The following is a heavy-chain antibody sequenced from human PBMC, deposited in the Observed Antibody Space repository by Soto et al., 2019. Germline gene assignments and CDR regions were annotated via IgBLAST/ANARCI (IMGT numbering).Heavy chain of an antibody. J-gene: IGHJ4*02. D-gene: IGHD5-12*01. CDR2: TYYRSKWYN. V-gene: IGHV6-1*01. CDR1: GDSVSSNSAA. CDR3: ARDSLTWGRQTKIVATISGIDY. Sequence: QVQLQQSGPGLVKPSQTLSLTCAISGDSVSSNSAAWNWIRQSPSRGLEWLGRTYYRSKWYNDYAVSVKSRITINPDTSKNQFSLQLNSVTPEDTAVYYCARDSLTWGRQTKIVATISGIDYWGQGTLVTVSS.